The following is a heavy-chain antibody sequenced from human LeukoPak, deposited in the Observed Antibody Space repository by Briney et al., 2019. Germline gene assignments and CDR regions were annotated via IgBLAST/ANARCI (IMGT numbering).Heavy chain of an antibody. CDR1: EYTFTGHY. J-gene: IGHJ3*02. Sequence: ASVKVSCKASEYTFTGHYMHWVRQAPGQGLEWMGWINPTSGDTYSAQKFQGRVTMTTDTSISTAYMELSRLRSDDTAVYYCARLITDDAFDIWGQGTMVTVSS. CDR3: ARLITDDAFDI. CDR2: INPTSGDT. D-gene: IGHD1-14*01. V-gene: IGHV1-2*02.